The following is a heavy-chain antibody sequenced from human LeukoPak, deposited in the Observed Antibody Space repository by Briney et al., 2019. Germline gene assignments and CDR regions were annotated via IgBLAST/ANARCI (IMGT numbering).Heavy chain of an antibody. Sequence: SETLSLTCTVSGGSISSYYWSWIRQPPGKGLEWIGYIYYSGSTNYNPSLKSRVTISVDTSKNQFSLKLSSVTAADTAVYYCARAMITFGGVIDYWGQGTLVTVSS. J-gene: IGHJ4*02. D-gene: IGHD3-16*02. CDR2: IYYSGST. CDR1: GGSISSYY. CDR3: ARAMITFGGVIDY. V-gene: IGHV4-59*01.